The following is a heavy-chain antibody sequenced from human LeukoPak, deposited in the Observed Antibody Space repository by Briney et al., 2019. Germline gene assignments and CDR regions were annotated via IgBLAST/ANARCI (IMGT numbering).Heavy chain of an antibody. J-gene: IGHJ4*02. Sequence: PGGSLRLSCAASGFTFSSYSMNWVRQAPGKGLEWVSYISSSSSTIYYADSVKGRFTMSRDNAKNSLYLQMNSLRAEDTALYYCARHLRHWNDKGAFDYWGQGTLVTVSS. D-gene: IGHD1-1*01. V-gene: IGHV3-48*01. CDR1: GFTFSSYS. CDR2: ISSSSSTI. CDR3: ARHLRHWNDKGAFDY.